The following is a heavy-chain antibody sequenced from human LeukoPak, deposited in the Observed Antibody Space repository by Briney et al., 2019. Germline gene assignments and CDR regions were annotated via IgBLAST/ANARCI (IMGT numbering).Heavy chain of an antibody. J-gene: IGHJ3*02. CDR2: ISSSGST. Sequence: SQTLSLTCTVSGDSLSSGDYYWSWLRQPAGKGLEWIGRISSSGSTNYNPSLKSPVTISVDTSKNQFSLKLSSVTAADTAVYYCARRWDDILTGRSGGAFDIWGQGTMVTVSS. V-gene: IGHV4-61*02. CDR1: GDSLSSGDYY. CDR3: ARRWDDILTGRSGGAFDI. D-gene: IGHD3-9*01.